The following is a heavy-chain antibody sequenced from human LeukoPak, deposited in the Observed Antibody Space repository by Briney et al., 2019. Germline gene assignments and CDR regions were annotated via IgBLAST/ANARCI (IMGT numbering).Heavy chain of an antibody. Sequence: SETLSLTCTVSGYSISSGYYWAWIRQPPGKGLEWIGTISHSAGSYYNPSLKSRLTISVDTSKNQLSLKLSSMTAADTAIYYCARGGYYFDYWGQGILVTVSS. D-gene: IGHD2-15*01. CDR1: GYSISSGYY. CDR3: ARGGYYFDY. CDR2: ISHSAGS. V-gene: IGHV4-38-2*02. J-gene: IGHJ4*02.